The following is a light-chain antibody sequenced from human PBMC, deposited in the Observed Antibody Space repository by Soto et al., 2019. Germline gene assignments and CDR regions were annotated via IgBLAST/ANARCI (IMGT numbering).Light chain of an antibody. CDR2: TNG. CDR3: QSYDSGLSGSV. J-gene: IGLJ3*02. CDR1: SSNIGAGYD. Sequence: QSVLTQPPSVSGAPGQRVTISCTGTSSNIGAGYDVNWYQHLPGAAPKLLIYTNGNRPSGVPDRFSGSKSGTSASLAITGLQAEDEADCYCQSYDSGLSGSVFGGGTKLTVL. V-gene: IGLV1-40*01.